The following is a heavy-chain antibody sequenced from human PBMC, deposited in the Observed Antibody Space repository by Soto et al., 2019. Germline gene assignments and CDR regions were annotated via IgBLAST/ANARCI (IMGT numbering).Heavy chain of an antibody. CDR2: ISGSGGST. D-gene: IGHD3-16*02. CDR3: AKDPYDYVWGSYRFDWFDP. J-gene: IGHJ5*02. CDR1: GFTFSSYA. V-gene: IGHV3-23*01. Sequence: GGSLRLSCAASGFTFSSYAMSWVRQAPGKGLEWVSAISGSGGSTYYADSVKGRFTISRDNSKNTLYLQMNSLRAEDTAVYYCAKDPYDYVWGSYRFDWFDPWGQGTLVTVSS.